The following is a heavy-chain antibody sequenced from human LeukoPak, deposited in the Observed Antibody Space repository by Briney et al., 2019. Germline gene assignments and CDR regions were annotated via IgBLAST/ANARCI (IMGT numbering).Heavy chain of an antibody. CDR1: GGTFSSYA. J-gene: IGHJ4*02. Sequence: GASVKVSCKASGGTFSSYAISWVRQAPGQGLEWMGGIIPIFGTANYAQKFQGRVTITADKSTSTAYMELSSLRSEDTAVYYCARRRQLAGGPPSGGYYFDYWGQGTLVTVSS. CDR2: IIPIFGTA. CDR3: ARRRQLAGGPPSGGYYFDY. D-gene: IGHD6-6*01. V-gene: IGHV1-69*06.